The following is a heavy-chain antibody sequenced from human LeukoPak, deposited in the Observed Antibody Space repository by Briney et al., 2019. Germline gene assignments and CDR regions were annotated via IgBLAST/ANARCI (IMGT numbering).Heavy chain of an antibody. J-gene: IGHJ4*02. D-gene: IGHD3-10*01. CDR1: GGSISSYY. CDR3: ARSPNLYFGADY. Sequence: PETLSLTCTVSGGSISSYYWSWIRQPPGKGLEWIGYIYYSGSTNYNPSLKSRVTISVDTSKNQFSLKLSSVTAADTAVYYCARSPNLYFGADYWGQGTLVTVSS. CDR2: IYYSGST. V-gene: IGHV4-59*01.